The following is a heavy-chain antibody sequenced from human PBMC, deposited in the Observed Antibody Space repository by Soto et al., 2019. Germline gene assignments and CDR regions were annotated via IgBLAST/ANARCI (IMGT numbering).Heavy chain of an antibody. J-gene: IGHJ6*02. V-gene: IGHV3-33*01. CDR3: ARDGRNYGSGIYYKPNYYYYGMDV. CDR1: GFTFSSYG. Sequence: QVQLVESGGGVVQPGRSLRLSCAASGFTFSSYGMHWVRQAPGKGLEWVAVIWYDGSNKYYADSVKGRFTISRDNSKNTLYLQMNSLRAEDTAVYYCARDGRNYGSGIYYKPNYYYYGMDVWGQGTTVTVSS. D-gene: IGHD3-10*01. CDR2: IWYDGSNK.